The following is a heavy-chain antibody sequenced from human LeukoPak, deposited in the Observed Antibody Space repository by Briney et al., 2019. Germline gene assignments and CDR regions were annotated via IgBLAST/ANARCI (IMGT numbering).Heavy chain of an antibody. CDR2: FKSKADGGTI. V-gene: IGHV3-15*01. CDR1: GFTFSNAW. J-gene: IGHJ4*02. Sequence: PGGSLRLSCTGSGFTFSNAWMSWVRQSPGQGLEWVGRFKSKADGGTIDYGAPVKGRFTISRDDSKDTAYLQMNNLKTDDTAVYYCATGIFFDYWGRGTLVTVSS. CDR3: ATGIFFDY.